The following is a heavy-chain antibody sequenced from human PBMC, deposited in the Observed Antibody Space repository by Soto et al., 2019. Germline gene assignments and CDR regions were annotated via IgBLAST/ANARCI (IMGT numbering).Heavy chain of an antibody. Sequence: VQLLESGGGLIQPGGSLRLSCAASGFTFSYGIHWLRQAPGRGLEWVAYISYDSSNKFYGDSVKGRFTITRHTSKNTQFLQMNSLRAEDTAVYYCAKLVIGYCSGNASDDYWGQGTLGAVSS. CDR2: ISYDSSNK. CDR3: AKLVIGYCSGNASDDY. D-gene: IGHD2-15*01. CDR1: GFTFSYG. V-gene: IGHV3-30*18. J-gene: IGHJ4*02.